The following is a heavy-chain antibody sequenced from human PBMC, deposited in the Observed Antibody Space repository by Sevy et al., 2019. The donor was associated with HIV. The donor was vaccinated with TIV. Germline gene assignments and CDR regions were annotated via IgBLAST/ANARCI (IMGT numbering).Heavy chain of an antibody. CDR3: ARESGSGWYVDS. D-gene: IGHD6-19*01. CDR1: GFTFSNYG. Sequence: GGSLRLSCSTFGFTFSNYGMHWVRQAPGRRLEWVAAIFSDGNYQYYADSVKGRVTISRDNSKNTLYLQMSSLRADDTAMYYCARESGSGWYVDSWGRGTLVTVSS. V-gene: IGHV3-33*08. J-gene: IGHJ4*02. CDR2: IFSDGNYQ.